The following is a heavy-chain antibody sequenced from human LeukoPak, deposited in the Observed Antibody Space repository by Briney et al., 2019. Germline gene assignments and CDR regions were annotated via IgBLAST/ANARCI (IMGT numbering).Heavy chain of an antibody. Sequence: ASVKVSCKASGYTFTGYYMHWVRQAPGQGLEWMGWISAYNGNTNYAQKLQGRVTMTTDTSTSTAYMELRSLRSDDTAVYYCARGSSYGRGYWYFDLWGRGTLVTVSS. CDR2: ISAYNGNT. V-gene: IGHV1-18*04. J-gene: IGHJ2*01. CDR1: GYTFTGYY. CDR3: ARGSSYGRGYWYFDL. D-gene: IGHD4-17*01.